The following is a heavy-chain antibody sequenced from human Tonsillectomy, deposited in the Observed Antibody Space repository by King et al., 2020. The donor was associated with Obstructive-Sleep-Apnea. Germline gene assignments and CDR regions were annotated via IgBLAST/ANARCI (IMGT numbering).Heavy chain of an antibody. Sequence: VTLKESGPALVKPTQTLTLTCTFSGFSLSTTGMCVSWIRQPPGKALEWLARIDWDDDKYYSTSLKTRLTISKDTSKNQVVLTMTNMDRADTATYYCVRIIGFPGAGYDFWSDKINYYFGMDVWGQGTTVTVPS. CDR2: IDWDDDK. CDR1: GFSLSTTGMC. J-gene: IGHJ6*02. V-gene: IGHV2-70*11. D-gene: IGHD3-3*01. CDR3: VRIIGFPGAGYDFWSDKINYYFGMDV.